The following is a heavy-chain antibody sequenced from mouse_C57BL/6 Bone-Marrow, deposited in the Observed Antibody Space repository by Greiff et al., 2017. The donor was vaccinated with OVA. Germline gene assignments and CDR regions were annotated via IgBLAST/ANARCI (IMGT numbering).Heavy chain of an antibody. CDR2: IDPANGNT. V-gene: IGHV14-3*01. D-gene: IGHD2-2*01. CDR1: GFNIKNTY. CDR3: ALSTMVTTETAYYFDY. Sequence: DVKLQESVAELVRPGASVKLSCTASGFNIKNTYMHWVKQRPEQGLEWIGRIDPANGNTKYAPKFQGKATITADTSSNTAYLQLSSLTSEDTAIYYCALSTMVTTETAYYFDYWGQGTTLTVSS. J-gene: IGHJ2*01.